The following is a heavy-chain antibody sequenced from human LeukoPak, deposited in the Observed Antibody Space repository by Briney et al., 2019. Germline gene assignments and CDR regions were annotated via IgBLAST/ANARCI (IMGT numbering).Heavy chain of an antibody. CDR2: MNPNSGNT. CDR1: GYTFTSYD. CDR3: ARDGAGYSGSYSYFDY. D-gene: IGHD1-26*01. V-gene: IGHV1-8*03. J-gene: IGHJ4*02. Sequence: GASVKVSCKASGYTFTSYDINWVRQATGQGLEWMGWMNPNSGNTGYAQKFQGRVTITRNTSISTAYMELSSLRSEDTAVYYCARDGAGYSGSYSYFDYWGQGTLVTVSS.